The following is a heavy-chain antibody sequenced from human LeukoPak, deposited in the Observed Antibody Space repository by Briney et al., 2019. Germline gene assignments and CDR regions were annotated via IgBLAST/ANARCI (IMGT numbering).Heavy chain of an antibody. J-gene: IGHJ4*02. V-gene: IGHV4-59*01. CDR3: ARTGSTVTMLYPFDH. CDR1: GGSIRSYY. D-gene: IGHD4-17*01. CDR2: IYYSGST. Sequence: SETLSLTCTVSGGSIRSYYWRWIRQPPGKGLEWIGYIYYSGSTNYNPSLKSRVSISVDTSKNQFSLKLSSVTAADTAVYYCARTGSTVTMLYPFDHWGQGTLVTVSS.